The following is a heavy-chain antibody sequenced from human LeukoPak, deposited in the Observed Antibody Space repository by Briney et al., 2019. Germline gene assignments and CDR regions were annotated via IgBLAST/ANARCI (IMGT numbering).Heavy chain of an antibody. J-gene: IGHJ4*02. CDR1: GFTFSDCW. CDR3: VRRGNRWGDY. Sequence: PGGSLRLSCAASGFTFSDCWMSWVRQTPGKGLEWVANIKDDGSEIYYVDSVKGRFTISRDNAKNSLYLQMNSLRDEDTAVYYCVRRGNRWGDYWGQGTLVTVSS. CDR2: IKDDGSEI. V-gene: IGHV3-7*01. D-gene: IGHD3-16*01.